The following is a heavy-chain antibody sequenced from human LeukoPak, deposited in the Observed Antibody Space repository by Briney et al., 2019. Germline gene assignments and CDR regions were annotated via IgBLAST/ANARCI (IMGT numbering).Heavy chain of an antibody. Sequence: SETLSLTCTVSGGSISSSSYYWGWIRQPPGKGLEWIGSIYYSGSTYYNPSLKSRVTISVDTSKNQFSLKLSSVTAADTAVYYCARDPRNYYDSSGYYFGYWGQGTLVTVSS. CDR2: IYYSGST. D-gene: IGHD3-22*01. CDR1: GGSISSSSYY. CDR3: ARDPRNYYDSSGYYFGY. V-gene: IGHV4-39*07. J-gene: IGHJ4*02.